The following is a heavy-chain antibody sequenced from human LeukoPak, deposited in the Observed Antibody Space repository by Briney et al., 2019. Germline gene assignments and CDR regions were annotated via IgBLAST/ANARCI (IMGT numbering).Heavy chain of an antibody. J-gene: IGHJ6*03. CDR3: ARRYCNSISCYHMDV. Sequence: SETLSLTCTVSGASVTTHYWSWIRQPPGKGLEWIGNIFYRGINSYHSSYDSSLQSRVTMSIDTSKNQVSLNLTSVTAADTAVYYCARRYCNSISCYHMDVWGKGTTVTVSS. V-gene: IGHV4-59*02. CDR2: IFYRGINSYHS. D-gene: IGHD2-2*01. CDR1: GASVTTHY.